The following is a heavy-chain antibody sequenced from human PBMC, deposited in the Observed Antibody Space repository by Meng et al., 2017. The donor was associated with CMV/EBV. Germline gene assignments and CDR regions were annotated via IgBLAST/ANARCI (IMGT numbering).Heavy chain of an antibody. V-gene: IGHV3-30-3*01. Sequence: GESLKISCAASGFTFTNNAMHWVRQAPGKGLEWVAVISYGGINTYHADPVRGRFTISRDNSKNTVYLQMNSLGADDTAVYYCARDRGASVVAAARGYFYYGMDVWGQGTTVTVSS. D-gene: IGHD2-15*01. CDR1: GFTFTNNA. CDR2: ISYGGINT. J-gene: IGHJ6*02. CDR3: ARDRGASVVAAARGYFYYGMDV.